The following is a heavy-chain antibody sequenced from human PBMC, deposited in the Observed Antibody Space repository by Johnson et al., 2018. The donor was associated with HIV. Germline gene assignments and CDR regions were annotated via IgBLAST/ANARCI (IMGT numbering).Heavy chain of an antibody. J-gene: IGHJ3*02. D-gene: IGHD3-22*01. Sequence: QVQLVESGGGVVQPGRSLRLSCAASGFTFSSYGMHWVRQAPGKGLEWVAVISYDGSNKYYADSVKGRFTISRDNSKNTLYLQMNSLRAEDTAVYSCARESGWGHDAFDIWGQGTMVIVSS. CDR2: ISYDGSNK. CDR1: GFTFSSYG. CDR3: ARESGWGHDAFDI. V-gene: IGHV3-30*03.